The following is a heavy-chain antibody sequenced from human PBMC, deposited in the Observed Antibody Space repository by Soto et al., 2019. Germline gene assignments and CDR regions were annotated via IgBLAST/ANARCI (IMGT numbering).Heavy chain of an antibody. J-gene: IGHJ4*03. CDR2: INAGNGNT. CDR1: GSTYTGSA. V-gene: IGHV1-3*01. Sequence: ASGKPSWEAPGSTYTGSALHWRLQAPGQRQEWMGWINAGNGNTKYSQKFQGRVTITRDTSASTAYMELSSLRSEDTAVYYCARGDGGYLFYYWRQRYLD. D-gene: IGHD1-20*01. CDR3: ARGDGGYLFYYWRQRYLD.